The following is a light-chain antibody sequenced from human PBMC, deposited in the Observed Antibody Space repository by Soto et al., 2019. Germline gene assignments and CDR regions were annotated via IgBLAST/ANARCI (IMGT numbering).Light chain of an antibody. V-gene: IGKV1-5*01. CDR3: QQYETFSGT. J-gene: IGKJ1*01. CDR2: DAS. Sequence: IQVTQSPSNTFAVVGDTVNVTCRASQSVSGWLAWYQQKPGEAPKLLIYDASALPRGVPSRFSGSGSGTKFILTIASLQPDDFATYYCQQYETFSGTFGPGTKVDI. CDR1: QSVSGW.